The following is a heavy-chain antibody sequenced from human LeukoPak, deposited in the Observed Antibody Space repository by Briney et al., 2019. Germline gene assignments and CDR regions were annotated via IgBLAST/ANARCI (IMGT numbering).Heavy chain of an antibody. CDR3: ARRLVVRGVIISDWFDP. V-gene: IGHV4-59*01. Sequence: SETLSLTCTVSGGSISSCYWSWIRQPPGKGLEWIGYIYYSGSTNYNPSLKSRVTISVDTSKNQFSLKLSSVTAADTAVYYCARRLVVRGVIISDWFDPWGQGTLVTVSS. CDR1: GGSISSCY. CDR2: IYYSGST. D-gene: IGHD3-10*01. J-gene: IGHJ5*02.